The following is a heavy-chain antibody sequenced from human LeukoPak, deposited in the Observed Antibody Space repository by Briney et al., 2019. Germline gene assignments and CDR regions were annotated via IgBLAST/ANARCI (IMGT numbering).Heavy chain of an antibody. V-gene: IGHV4-34*01. Sequence: SETLSLTCAAYGGSFSGYYWSWIRQPPGKGLEWVGEINHSGSTNYDSSLKSRVTISVDTSKNQFSLKLTSVTAADTAVYYCARGSHGYYDSRDGFDMWGRGTMVTVSS. CDR3: ARGSHGYYDSRDGFDM. J-gene: IGHJ3*02. D-gene: IGHD3-22*01. CDR2: INHSGST. CDR1: GGSFSGYY.